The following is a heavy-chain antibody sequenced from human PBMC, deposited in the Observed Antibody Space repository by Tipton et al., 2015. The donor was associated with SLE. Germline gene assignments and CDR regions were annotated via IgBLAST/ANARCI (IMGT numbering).Heavy chain of an antibody. Sequence: QSGPEVKKPGASVKVSCKASGYTFTGYYMHWVRQAPGQGLEWMGRINPNSGGTNYAQKFQGRVTMTRDTSISTAYMELSRLRSDDTAVYYCARVSLEWLSLFDYWGQGTLVTVSS. J-gene: IGHJ4*02. CDR2: INPNSGGT. V-gene: IGHV1-2*06. CDR1: GYTFTGYY. CDR3: ARVSLEWLSLFDY. D-gene: IGHD3-3*01.